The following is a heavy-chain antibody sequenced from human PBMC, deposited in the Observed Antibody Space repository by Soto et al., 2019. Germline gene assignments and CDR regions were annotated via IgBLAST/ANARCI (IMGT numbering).Heavy chain of an antibody. CDR2: IQYGGTT. J-gene: IGHJ4*02. D-gene: IGHD6-19*01. CDR3: ARLGSSGWYQGSYFDY. CDR1: GGSITRNNHF. V-gene: IGHV4-39*01. Sequence: QLQLQESGPGLVKASETLSLTCTVSGGSITRNNHFWGWIRQSPGKGLEWIGSIQYGGTTNYNPFLKSRVIMSAETSKNQFSLMMNSVTAADTAVYYCARLGSSGWYQGSYFDYWGQGTLVTVSS.